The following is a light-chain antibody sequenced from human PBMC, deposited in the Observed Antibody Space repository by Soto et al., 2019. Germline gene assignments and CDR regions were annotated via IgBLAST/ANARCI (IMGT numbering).Light chain of an antibody. CDR3: QQYNSY. CDR2: DAS. CDR1: QSISSW. J-gene: IGKJ3*01. V-gene: IGKV1-5*01. Sequence: DIQMTQSPSTLSASVGDRVTITCRASQSISSWLAWYQQKPGKAPKLLIYDASSLESGVPSRFSGSGSGTEFTLTTSSLQPVDFATYYWQQYNSYFGPGTKVDIK.